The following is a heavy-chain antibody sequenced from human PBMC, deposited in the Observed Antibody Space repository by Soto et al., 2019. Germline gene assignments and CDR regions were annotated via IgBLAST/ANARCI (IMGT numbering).Heavy chain of an antibody. D-gene: IGHD6-13*01. J-gene: IGHJ4*02. CDR1: GFTFSSYS. Sequence: EVQLVESGGGLVKPGGSLRLSCAASGFTFSSYSMNWVRQAPGKGLEWVSSISSSSSYIYYADSVKGRFTISRDNAKNSLYLQMNSLRAEDTAVYYCARVGPFDSSSWYADYWGQGTLVTVSS. CDR2: ISSSSSYI. V-gene: IGHV3-21*01. CDR3: ARVGPFDSSSWYADY.